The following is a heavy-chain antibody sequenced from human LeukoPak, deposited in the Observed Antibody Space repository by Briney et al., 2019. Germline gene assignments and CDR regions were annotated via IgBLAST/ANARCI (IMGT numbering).Heavy chain of an antibody. D-gene: IGHD3-16*01. CDR2: INHNGNVN. J-gene: IGHJ6*02. V-gene: IGHV3-7*03. CDR3: ARGGGLDV. CDR1: GFTFSSYR. Sequence: GGSLRLSCAASGFTFSSYRMNWARQAPGKGLEWVASINHNGNVNYYVDSVKGRFTISRDNAKNSLYLQMSNLRAEDTAVYFCARGGGLDVWGQGATVTVSS.